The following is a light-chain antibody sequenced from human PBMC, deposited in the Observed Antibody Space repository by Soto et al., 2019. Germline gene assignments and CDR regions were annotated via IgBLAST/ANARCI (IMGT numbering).Light chain of an antibody. J-gene: IGKJ5*01. V-gene: IGKV3-15*01. Sequence: EIVMTQSPATLSVSPGERATLSCRASQSVSSSLAWYQQRPGQAPRLLIYGPSTRATGIPARFSGSGSGTEFTLTISSLQSKDFAVYYCQQYNNWPLTFGQGTRLEIK. CDR2: GPS. CDR1: QSVSSS. CDR3: QQYNNWPLT.